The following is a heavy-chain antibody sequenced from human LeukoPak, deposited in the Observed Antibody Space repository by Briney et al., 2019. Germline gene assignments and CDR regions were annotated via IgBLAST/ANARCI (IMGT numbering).Heavy chain of an antibody. V-gene: IGHV3-66*01. CDR2: LYSGGIT. CDR3: ARIASGSYADC. D-gene: IGHD1-26*01. CDR1: GFTVATNY. J-gene: IGHJ4*02. Sequence: GGSLRLSCAASGFTVATNYMSWVRQAPGKGLEWVSVLYSGGITYYPDSVKGRFAISRDNSKNTLYLQMNSLRAEDTAVYYCARIASGSYADCWGQGTLVTVSS.